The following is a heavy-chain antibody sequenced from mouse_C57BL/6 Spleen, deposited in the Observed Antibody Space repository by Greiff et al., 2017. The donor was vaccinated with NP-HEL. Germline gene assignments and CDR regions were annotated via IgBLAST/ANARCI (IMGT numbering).Heavy chain of an antibody. J-gene: IGHJ3*01. Sequence: QVQLQQSGAELVKPGASVKLSCKASGYTFTSYWMHWVKQRPGQGLEWIGMIHPNSGSTNYNEKFKSKATLTVDTSSNTAYMQLSSLTSEDSAVYYCASSYGSSSLFAYWGQGTLVTVSA. D-gene: IGHD1-1*01. V-gene: IGHV1-64*01. CDR1: GYTFTSYW. CDR3: ASSYGSSSLFAY. CDR2: IHPNSGST.